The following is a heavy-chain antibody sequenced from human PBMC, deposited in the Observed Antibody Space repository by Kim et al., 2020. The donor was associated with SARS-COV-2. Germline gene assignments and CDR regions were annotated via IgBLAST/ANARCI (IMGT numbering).Heavy chain of an antibody. Sequence: SETLSLTCAVYGGSLSGYYWSWIRQPPGKGLEWIGEIYHSGTTNYNPSLKSRVTISVDTSKNQFSLKLSSVTAADTAVYYCARSLYHAPSNSWVRFDPWGQGTLVTSPQ. CDR2: IYHSGTT. CDR3: ARSLYHAPSNSWVRFDP. D-gene: IGHD6-13*01. CDR1: GGSLSGYY. J-gene: IGHJ5*02. V-gene: IGHV4-34*01.